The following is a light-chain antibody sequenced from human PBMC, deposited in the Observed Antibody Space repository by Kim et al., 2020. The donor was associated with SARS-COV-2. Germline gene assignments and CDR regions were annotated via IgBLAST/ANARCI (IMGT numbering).Light chain of an antibody. CDR3: LQYNGNSYT. J-gene: IGKJ2*01. CDR2: DAS. Sequence: SASVGDRVTITCRASQSISMWLVWYQQKAGKAPKLVVYDASSLESGVPSRFRGSGSGTEFTLTISSLQPDDFATYYCLQYNGNSYTFGQGTKLEI. V-gene: IGKV1-5*01. CDR1: QSISMW.